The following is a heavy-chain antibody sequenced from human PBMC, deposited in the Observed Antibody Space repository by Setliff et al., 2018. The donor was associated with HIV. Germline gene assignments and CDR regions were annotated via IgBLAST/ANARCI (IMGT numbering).Heavy chain of an antibody. V-gene: IGHV1-8*03. Sequence: ASVKVSCKASGYTFTSYDINWVRQATGQGLEWMGWMNPNSGNTGYAQKFQGRVTITKDTSANTAYMELRGLRSEDTAVYYCARWCAAAGCYPAIYHFDSWGQGTLVTVSS. CDR2: MNPNSGNT. D-gene: IGHD2-2*01. CDR1: GYTFTSYD. J-gene: IGHJ4*02. CDR3: ARWCAAAGCYPAIYHFDS.